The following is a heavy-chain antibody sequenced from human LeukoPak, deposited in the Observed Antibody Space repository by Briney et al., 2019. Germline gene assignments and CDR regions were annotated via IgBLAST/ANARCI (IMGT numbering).Heavy chain of an antibody. CDR3: ANLFGNNPREYSDP. J-gene: IGHJ5*02. CDR2: IRYDGSNK. V-gene: IGHV3-30*02. Sequence: GSLRLSCAASGFTFSSYEMNWVRQAPGKGLEWVAFIRYDGSNKYYADSVKGRFTISRDNSKNTLYLQMNSLRAEDTAVYYCANLFGNNPREYSDPWGQGTLVTVSS. D-gene: IGHD3-16*01. CDR1: GFTFSSYE.